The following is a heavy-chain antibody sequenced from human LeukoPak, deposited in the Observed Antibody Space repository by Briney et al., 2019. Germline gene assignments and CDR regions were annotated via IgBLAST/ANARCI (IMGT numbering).Heavy chain of an antibody. CDR3: ARLPRWKVAAVGTGWFGP. D-gene: IGHD6-13*01. Sequence: GGSLRLSCAASGFTFTNYWMGWVRQAPGKGLEWVANIKQDGSEKYYVDSVKGRFTVSRDNAKNSLYLQMNSLRAEDTAVYYCARLPRWKVAAVGTGWFGPWGQGPLVTVYS. CDR1: GFTFTNYW. CDR2: IKQDGSEK. V-gene: IGHV3-7*01. J-gene: IGHJ5*02.